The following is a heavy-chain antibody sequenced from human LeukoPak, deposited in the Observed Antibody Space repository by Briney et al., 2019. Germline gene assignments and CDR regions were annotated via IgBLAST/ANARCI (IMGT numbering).Heavy chain of an antibody. CDR3: ARDGTRQINIAVPGGDY. D-gene: IGHD6-19*01. J-gene: IGHJ4*02. Sequence: PGGSLRLSCAASGFTFSSYAMSWVRQAPGKGLEWVANIKQDGSEKYYVDSVKGRFTISRDNAKNSLYLQMNSLRAEDTATYYCARDGTRQINIAVPGGDYWGQGTLVTVSS. CDR1: GFTFSSYA. CDR2: IKQDGSEK. V-gene: IGHV3-7*01.